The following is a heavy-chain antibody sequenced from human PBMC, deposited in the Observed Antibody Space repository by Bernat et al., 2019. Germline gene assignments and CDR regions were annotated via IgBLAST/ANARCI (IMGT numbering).Heavy chain of an antibody. CDR3: AKEGEGNNWSSFDI. J-gene: IGHJ3*02. CDR2: ISIDGNKK. D-gene: IGHD1-1*01. CDR1: GFTINRYA. Sequence: QVQLVESGGGVVQPGRSLRLSCAASGFTINRYAMHWVRQAPGKGLGWVAVISIDGNKKHYAESVEGRFPISRDSSKNTLYLQMNSLRVEDTAVYYCAKEGEGNNWSSFDIWGQGTMVTVSS. V-gene: IGHV3-30*18.